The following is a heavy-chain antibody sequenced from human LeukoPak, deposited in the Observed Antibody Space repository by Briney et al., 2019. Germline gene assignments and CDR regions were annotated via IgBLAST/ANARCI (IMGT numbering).Heavy chain of an antibody. Sequence: SETLSLTCTVSGVSISSYYWSWIRQPAGKGLEWIGRIYTSGSTNYNPSLKSRVTMSVDTSKNQFSLKLSSVTAADTAVYYCARVAYYYGSGSYEDYYFDYWGQGTLVTVSP. D-gene: IGHD3-10*01. V-gene: IGHV4-4*07. CDR2: IYTSGST. CDR3: ARVAYYYGSGSYEDYYFDY. CDR1: GVSISSYY. J-gene: IGHJ4*02.